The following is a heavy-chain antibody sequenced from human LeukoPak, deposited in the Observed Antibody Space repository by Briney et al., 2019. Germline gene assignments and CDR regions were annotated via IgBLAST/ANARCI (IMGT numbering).Heavy chain of an antibody. Sequence: GETLRLSCAASGFTFSSHGMNWVRQAPGKGLEWVSGISGSGGNTYSADSVKGRFTISRDNAKNFLYLQMNSLRAEDTAVYYCARTYYDILTGYNPYFDYWGQGILVTVSS. J-gene: IGHJ4*02. D-gene: IGHD3-9*01. CDR1: GFTFSSHG. CDR3: ARTYYDILTGYNPYFDY. CDR2: ISGSGGNT. V-gene: IGHV3-21*01.